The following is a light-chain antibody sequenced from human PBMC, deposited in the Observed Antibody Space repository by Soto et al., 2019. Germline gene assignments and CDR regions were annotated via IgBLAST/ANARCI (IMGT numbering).Light chain of an antibody. J-gene: IGKJ2*01. V-gene: IGKV1-5*03. CDR1: QSIDKL. CDR3: QQYTFPSSHA. Sequence: DIQMTQSPSTLSASVGDRVTLTCRASQSIDKLLAWYQQKPGKAPKLLIYMASILQRGVPSRFSGSGSGTEFTLTISGLQPDDFATYYCQQYTFPSSHAFGPGTKLDI. CDR2: MAS.